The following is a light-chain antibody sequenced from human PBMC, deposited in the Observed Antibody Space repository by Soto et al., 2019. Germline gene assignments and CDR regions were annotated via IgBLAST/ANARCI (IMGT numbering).Light chain of an antibody. Sequence: QSVLTQPPSVSAAPGQKVPISCSGGSSNIGNNYVSWYQQLPGTAPKLLIYENNKRPSGIPDRFSGSKSGTSATLGITGLQTGDEADYYCETWDSSLSAVVFGGGTKLTVL. CDR1: SSNIGNNY. CDR2: ENN. V-gene: IGLV1-51*02. J-gene: IGLJ2*01. CDR3: ETWDSSLSAVV.